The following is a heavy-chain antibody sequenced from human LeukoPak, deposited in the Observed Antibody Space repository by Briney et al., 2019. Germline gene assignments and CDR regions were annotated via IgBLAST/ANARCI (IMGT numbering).Heavy chain of an antibody. J-gene: IGHJ4*02. V-gene: IGHV1-69*05. CDR3: AREYDY. CDR1: GGTFSSYA. CDR2: IIPIFGTA. Sequence: SVKVSCKASGGTFSSYAISWVRQAPGQGLEWMGGIIPIFGTANYAQKFQGRVTMTRDMSTSTVYMELSSLRSEDTAVYYYAREYDYWGQGTLVTVSS.